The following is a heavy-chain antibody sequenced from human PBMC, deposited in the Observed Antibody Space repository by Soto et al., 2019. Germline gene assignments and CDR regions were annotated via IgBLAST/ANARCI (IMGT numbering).Heavy chain of an antibody. D-gene: IGHD3-9*01. CDR2: ISSSNSYI. CDR3: ARGRYAYDILTGYLDY. Sequence: KAGGSLRLSCAASGFTFSSYSMNWVRQAPGKGLEWVSSISSSNSYIYYADSMKGRFTISRDNAKNSLYLQMNSLRAEDTAVYYCARGRYAYDILTGYLDYWGQGTLVTVSS. J-gene: IGHJ4*02. CDR1: GFTFSSYS. V-gene: IGHV3-21*01.